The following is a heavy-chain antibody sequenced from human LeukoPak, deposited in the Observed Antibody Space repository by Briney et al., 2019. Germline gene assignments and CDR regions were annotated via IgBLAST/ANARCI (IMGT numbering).Heavy chain of an antibody. CDR1: GFTFRSYG. J-gene: IGHJ4*02. D-gene: IGHD4-23*01. Sequence: SGGSLRLSCAASGFTFRSYGMHWVRQTPGKGLEHVSGISSNGGSTYYADSVKGRFTISRDNSKNTLYLQMSSLRAEDTAVYYCARDPRYGGNSEGFDYWGQGTLVTVSS. CDR3: ARDPRYGGNSEGFDY. CDR2: ISSNGGST. V-gene: IGHV3-64D*09.